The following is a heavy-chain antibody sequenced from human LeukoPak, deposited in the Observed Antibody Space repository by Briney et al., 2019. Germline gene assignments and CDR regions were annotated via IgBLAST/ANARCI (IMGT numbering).Heavy chain of an antibody. CDR3: ARGGSDPFDY. Sequence: GRSLRLSCAASGFTFSSYGMHWVRQAPGKGLEWVAVIWYDGSNKYYADSVKGRFTISRDNSKNTLYLQMNSLRPEDMAVYYCARGGSDPFDYWGQGTLVTVSS. V-gene: IGHV3-33*01. CDR1: GFTFSSYG. D-gene: IGHD3-16*01. CDR2: IWYDGSNK. J-gene: IGHJ4*02.